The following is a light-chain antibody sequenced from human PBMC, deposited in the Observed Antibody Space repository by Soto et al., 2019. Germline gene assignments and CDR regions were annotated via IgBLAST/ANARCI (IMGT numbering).Light chain of an antibody. CDR1: ETVGSNY. Sequence: EVVLTQSPGTLSLSPGERATLSCRASETVGSNYLAWYQQQPGQAPRLLIFDASSRATGIPDRFSGSGSGTEVSLTISSLEREDSAVYFCHHSGYGADTVGQGTKLEI. J-gene: IGKJ2*01. V-gene: IGKV3-20*01. CDR3: HHSGYGADT. CDR2: DAS.